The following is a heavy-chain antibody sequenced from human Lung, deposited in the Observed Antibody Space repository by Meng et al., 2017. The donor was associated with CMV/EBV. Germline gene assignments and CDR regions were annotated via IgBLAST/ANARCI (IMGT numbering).Heavy chain of an antibody. CDR1: GFTFSGYS. CDR3: ATRMGTGYTSD. V-gene: IGHV3-21*01. D-gene: IGHD6-19*01. Sequence: GGSLRLXCAASGFTFSGYSMNWVRQAPGKGLEWVSMISSSSRYIYYADSVKGRFTISRDNAENSLYLQMNNLRADDTAVYYCATRMGTGYTSDWGQGTLVTGSS. J-gene: IGHJ4*02. CDR2: ISSSSRYI.